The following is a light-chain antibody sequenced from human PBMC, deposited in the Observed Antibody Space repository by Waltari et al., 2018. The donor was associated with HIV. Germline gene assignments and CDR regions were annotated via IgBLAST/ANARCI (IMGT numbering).Light chain of an antibody. V-gene: IGLV6-57*01. CDR3: QSYDANYRGI. Sequence: MLTQPHSVSESPGKTVTISCTRPSGSIPRNPVQWYQQRPGSSPITIIYEDKQRPSGVPDRFSGSIDSSSNSASLTISGLKTEDEADYYCQSYDANYRGIFGGGTKLTVL. CDR1: SGSIPRNP. CDR2: EDK. J-gene: IGLJ2*01.